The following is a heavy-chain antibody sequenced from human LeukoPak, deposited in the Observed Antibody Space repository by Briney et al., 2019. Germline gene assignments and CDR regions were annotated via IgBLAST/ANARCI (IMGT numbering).Heavy chain of an antibody. CDR2: IKQDGSEK. CDR3: ARDLFGGTYLGVFDY. D-gene: IGHD1-26*01. V-gene: IGHV3-7*01. Sequence: GGSLRLSCAASGFTFSSYWMSWVRQAPGKGLEWVANIKQDGSEKYYVDSVKGRFTISRDNARNSLYLQMNSLRAEDTAVYYCARDLFGGTYLGVFDYWGQGTLVTVSS. CDR1: GFTFSSYW. J-gene: IGHJ4*02.